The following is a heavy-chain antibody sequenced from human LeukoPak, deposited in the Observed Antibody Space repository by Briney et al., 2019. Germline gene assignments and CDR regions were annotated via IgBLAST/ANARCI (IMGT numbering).Heavy chain of an antibody. Sequence: KPSETLSLTCSVSGGSISSYYWSWIRQPPGKGLKWIGYIYYSGSTNYNPSLKSRVTMSVDTSKNQFSLKLTSVTAADTAVYYCARLRPVAGYDAFDIWGHGTMVTVSS. J-gene: IGHJ3*02. CDR3: ARLRPVAGYDAFDI. V-gene: IGHV4-59*08. CDR2: IYYSGST. CDR1: GGSISSYY. D-gene: IGHD6-19*01.